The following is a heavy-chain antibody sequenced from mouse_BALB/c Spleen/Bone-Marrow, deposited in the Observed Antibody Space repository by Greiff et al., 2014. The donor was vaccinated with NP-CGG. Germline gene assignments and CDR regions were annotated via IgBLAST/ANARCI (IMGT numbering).Heavy chain of an antibody. CDR3: ARGGRLTGYYFDY. V-gene: IGHV1-80*01. D-gene: IGHD4-1*01. J-gene: IGHJ2*01. CDR2: IYPGDGDT. CDR1: DYAFSSYW. Sequence: QVHVKQSGAELVRPGSSVKISCKASDYAFSSYWMNWVKQGPGQGLEWIGQIYPGDGDTNYNGNFKDKATLTTDKSSTTAYMQLSSLTSEDSAVYFCARGGRLTGYYFDYWGQGTTLTVSS.